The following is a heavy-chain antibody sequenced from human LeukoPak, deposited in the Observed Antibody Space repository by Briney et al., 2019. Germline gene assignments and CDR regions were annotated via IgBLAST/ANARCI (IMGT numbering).Heavy chain of an antibody. J-gene: IGHJ4*02. D-gene: IGHD3-16*02. V-gene: IGHV3-23*01. CDR1: GFTFSTYA. CDR2: ISGSGANT. CDR3: AKERPGYTNPYYLDY. Sequence: GGSLRLSCAASGFTFSTYAMSWVRQAPGKGLEWVSTISGSGANTYYADSVRGRFTISRDNSKNTLYLHMNSLRAEDTAVYYCAKERPGYTNPYYLDYWGQGTLVTVSS.